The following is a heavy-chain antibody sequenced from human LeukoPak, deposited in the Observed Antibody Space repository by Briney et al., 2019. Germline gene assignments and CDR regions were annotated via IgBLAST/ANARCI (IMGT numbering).Heavy chain of an antibody. CDR3: ARHRDYYDSSGYCDY. CDR2: IYNSVST. J-gene: IGHJ4*02. CDR1: GGSISSYY. D-gene: IGHD3-22*01. V-gene: IGHV4-59*08. Sequence: PSETLSLTCTVSGGSISSYYWSWIRQPPGKGLEWIGYIYNSVSTNYNPSLKSRVTISVDTSKNQFSLKLRSVTAADTAMYYCARHRDYYDSSGYCDYWGKGTLVTVSS.